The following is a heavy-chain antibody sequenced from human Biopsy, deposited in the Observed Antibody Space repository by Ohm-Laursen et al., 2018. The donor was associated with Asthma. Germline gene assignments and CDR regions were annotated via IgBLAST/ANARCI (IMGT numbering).Heavy chain of an antibody. V-gene: IGHV4-39*01. D-gene: IGHD6-13*01. Sequence: GTLSLTCNVSGDSMRGSDYSWGWIRQPPGKGLEWIGNVYHSGNTNINPSLQSRVTISVDTSKSQFSLKVSAVTAADTAVYFCARHKHSNSWYKYYFDYWGQGTLVTVPS. CDR2: VYHSGNT. CDR1: GDSMRGSDYS. J-gene: IGHJ4*02. CDR3: ARHKHSNSWYKYYFDY.